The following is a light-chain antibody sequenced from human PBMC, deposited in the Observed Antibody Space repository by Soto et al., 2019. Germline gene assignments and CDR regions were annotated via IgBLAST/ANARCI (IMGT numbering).Light chain of an antibody. J-gene: IGKJ1*01. CDR3: QHYSSWQWT. Sequence: EIVMTQSPATLSVSPGERATLSCRASQSVNSNLAWYHQKPGQAPRLLIYGASTRATGIPARFSGSGSGTEFNPTISSLQAEDFADYYCQHYSSWQWTFGQGTKVEIK. CDR2: GAS. CDR1: QSVNSN. V-gene: IGKV3-15*01.